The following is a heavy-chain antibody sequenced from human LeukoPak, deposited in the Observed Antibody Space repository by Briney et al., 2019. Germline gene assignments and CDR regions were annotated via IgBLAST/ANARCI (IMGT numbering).Heavy chain of an antibody. CDR2: ISGSGGST. CDR1: GFTFSSYS. D-gene: IGHD3-22*01. J-gene: IGHJ4*02. CDR3: AKDTIRDYYDSSGPQDY. Sequence: PGGSLRLSCAASGFTFSSYSMNWVRQAPGKGLEWVSAISGSGGSTYYADSVKGRFTISRDNSKNTLYLQMNSLRAEDTAVYYCAKDTIRDYYDSSGPQDYWGQGTPVTVSS. V-gene: IGHV3-23*01.